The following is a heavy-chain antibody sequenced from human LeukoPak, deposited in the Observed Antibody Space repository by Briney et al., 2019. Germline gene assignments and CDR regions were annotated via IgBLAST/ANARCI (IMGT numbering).Heavy chain of an antibody. CDR3: ARVYDSSGYSLGY. CDR2: IYYSGST. J-gene: IGHJ4*02. D-gene: IGHD3-22*01. CDR1: GGSISSYY. Sequence: PSETLSLTCTVSGGSISSYYWSWIRQPPGKGLEWIGYIYYSGSTNYNPSLKSRVTTSVDTSKNQFSLKLSSVTAADTAVYYCARVYDSSGYSLGYWGQGTLVTVSS. V-gene: IGHV4-59*01.